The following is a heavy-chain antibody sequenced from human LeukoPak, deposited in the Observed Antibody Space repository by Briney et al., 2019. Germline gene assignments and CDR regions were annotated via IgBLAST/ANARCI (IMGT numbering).Heavy chain of an antibody. V-gene: IGHV4-59*12. CDR3: ARRVGSGWYRVAWFDP. J-gene: IGHJ5*02. CDR1: GGSISSYY. Sequence: SETLSLTCTVSGGSISSYYWSWIRQPPGKGLEWIGYIYYSGSTNYNPSLKSRVTISVDTSKNQFSLKLSSVTAADTAVYYCARRVGSGWYRVAWFDPWGQGTLVTVSS. CDR2: IYYSGST. D-gene: IGHD6-19*01.